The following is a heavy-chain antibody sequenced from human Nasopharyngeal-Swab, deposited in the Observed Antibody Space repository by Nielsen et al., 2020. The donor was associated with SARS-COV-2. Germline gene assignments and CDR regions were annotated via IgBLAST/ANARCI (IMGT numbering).Heavy chain of an antibody. V-gene: IGHV4-31*02. CDR3: AREERPLGNWFDP. CDR2: IYYSGST. D-gene: IGHD7-27*01. Sequence: WSRQCPGKGLEWIGYIYYSGSTYYNPSLKSRVTISVDTSKNQFSLKLSSVTAADTAVYYCAREERPLGNWFDPWGQGTLVTVSS. J-gene: IGHJ5*02.